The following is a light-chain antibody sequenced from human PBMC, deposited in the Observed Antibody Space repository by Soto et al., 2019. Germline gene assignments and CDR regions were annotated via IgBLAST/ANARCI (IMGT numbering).Light chain of an antibody. Sequence: DIQMTQSPSSLSASVGDRFTIXXQASQDINNYLNWYQQTPGQAPKXLIYDASGLEVGVPSRFSGSGSGTHFTLTISGLQPEDIATYYCQQFGDLTFIFGQGTRLEIK. V-gene: IGKV1-33*01. CDR3: QQFGDLTFI. CDR2: DAS. J-gene: IGKJ5*01. CDR1: QDINNY.